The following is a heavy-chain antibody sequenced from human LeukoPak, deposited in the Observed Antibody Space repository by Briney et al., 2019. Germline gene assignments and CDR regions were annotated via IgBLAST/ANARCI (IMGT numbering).Heavy chain of an antibody. CDR3: TRRIIAARPDYYGMDV. J-gene: IGHJ6*02. D-gene: IGHD6-13*01. CDR1: GITFSGSA. V-gene: IGHV3-73*01. CDR2: IRSKANSYAT. Sequence: GGSLRLSCAASGITFSGSAMHWVRQASGKGLEWVGRIRSKANSYATAYAASVKGRFTISRDDSKNTAYLQMNSLKTEDTAVYYCTRRIIAARPDYYGMDVWGQGTTVTVSS.